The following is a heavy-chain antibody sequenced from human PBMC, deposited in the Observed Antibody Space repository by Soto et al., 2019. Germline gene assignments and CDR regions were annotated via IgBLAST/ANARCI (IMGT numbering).Heavy chain of an antibody. V-gene: IGHV1-3*01. D-gene: IGHD3-9*01. Sequence: GASVKVSCKASGYIFTSYAMHWVRQAPGQRLEWMGWINAGNGNTKYSQKFQGRVTITRDTSASTAYMELSSLRSEDTAVYYCARDGYDILTDYFSFNPWGQGTLVTVSS. CDR2: INAGNGNT. CDR3: ARDGYDILTDYFSFNP. CDR1: GYIFTSYA. J-gene: IGHJ5*02.